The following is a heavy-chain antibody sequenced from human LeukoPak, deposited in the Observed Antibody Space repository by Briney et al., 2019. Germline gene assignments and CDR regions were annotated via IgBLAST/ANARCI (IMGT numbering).Heavy chain of an antibody. D-gene: IGHD3-22*01. V-gene: IGHV3-23*01. CDR1: GGSISSYY. CDR2: ISGSGGST. CDR3: AKGSRRTPPYYYDSSGSLFYVY. J-gene: IGHJ4*02. Sequence: ETLSLTCTVSGGSISSYYWSWIRQPPGKGLEWVSAISGSGGSTYYADSVKGRFTISRDNSKNTLYLQMNSLRAEDTAVYYCAKGSRRTPPYYYDSSGSLFYVYWGQGTLVTVSS.